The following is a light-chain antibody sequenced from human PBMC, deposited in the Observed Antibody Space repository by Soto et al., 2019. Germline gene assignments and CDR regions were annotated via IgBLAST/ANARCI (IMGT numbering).Light chain of an antibody. CDR3: SSFTNTTTLVL. V-gene: IGLV2-14*03. CDR2: EVS. CDR1: STDLGGYNY. J-gene: IGLJ2*01. Sequence: QSALTQPPSASGSPGQSVTISCTGTSTDLGGYNYVSWYQQHPGKAPTLIIYEVSNRPSGISHRFSGSKSGDTASLTISGLQAEDEADYYCSSFTNTTTLVLFGGGTKLTVL.